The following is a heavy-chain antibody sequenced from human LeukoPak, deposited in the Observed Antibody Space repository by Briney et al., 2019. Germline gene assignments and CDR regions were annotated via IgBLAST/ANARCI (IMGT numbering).Heavy chain of an antibody. CDR1: GFTFSSYW. D-gene: IGHD2-2*02. CDR2: IKQDGSEK. J-gene: IGHJ6*02. V-gene: IGHV3-7*01. CDR3: ARDQLLYHYYYYGMDV. Sequence: GGSLRLSCAASGFTFSSYWMSWVRQAPGKGLEWVANIKQDGSEKYYVDSVKGRFTISRDNAKNSLYLQMNSLRAEDTAVYYCARDQLLYHYYYYGMDVWGQGTTVTVSS.